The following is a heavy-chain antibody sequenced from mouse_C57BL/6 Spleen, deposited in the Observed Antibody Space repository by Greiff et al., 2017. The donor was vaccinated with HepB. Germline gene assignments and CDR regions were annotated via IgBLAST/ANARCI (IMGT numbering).Heavy chain of an antibody. V-gene: IGHV3-6*01. Sequence: EVKLQESGPGLVKPSQSLSLTCSVTGYSITSGYYWNWIRQFPGNKLEWMGYISYDGSNNYNPSLKNRISITRDTSKNQFFLKLNSVTTEDTATYYWARNDYGSSYVAWFAYWGQRTLVTVSA. D-gene: IGHD1-1*01. CDR3: ARNDYGSSYVAWFAY. CDR2: ISYDGSN. CDR1: GYSITSGYY. J-gene: IGHJ3*01.